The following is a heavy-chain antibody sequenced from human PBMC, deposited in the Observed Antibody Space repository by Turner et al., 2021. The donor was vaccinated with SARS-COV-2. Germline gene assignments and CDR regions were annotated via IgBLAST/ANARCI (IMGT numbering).Heavy chain of an antibody. CDR3: ARDYGDYYFDY. D-gene: IGHD4-17*01. J-gene: IGHJ4*02. V-gene: IGHV3-53*01. CDR1: GFTVSSNY. Sequence: EVQLVESGGGLIQPGGSLRLSCSASGFTVSSNYMSWVRQAPGKGLEWVSVIDSGGSTYYADYVKGRFTISRDNSKNTLYLQMNSLRAEDTAVYYCARDYGDYYFDYWGQGTLVTVSS. CDR2: IDSGGST.